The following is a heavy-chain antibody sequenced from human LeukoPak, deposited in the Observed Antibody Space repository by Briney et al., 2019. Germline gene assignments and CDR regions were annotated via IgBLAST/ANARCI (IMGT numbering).Heavy chain of an antibody. J-gene: IGHJ4*02. D-gene: IGHD2-2*01. CDR3: VRGGGPSWYQLPWNY. Sequence: SQTLSLTCTVSGGSISSGGYYWSWIRQHPGKGLEWIGYIYYSGSTYYNPSLKSRVTISVDTSKNQFSLKLSSVSAADTAVYYCVRGGGPSWYQLPWNYWGQGTLVTVSS. CDR1: GGSISSGGYY. V-gene: IGHV4-31*03. CDR2: IYYSGST.